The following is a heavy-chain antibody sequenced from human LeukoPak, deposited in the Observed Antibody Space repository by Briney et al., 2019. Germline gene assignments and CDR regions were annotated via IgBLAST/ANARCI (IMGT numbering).Heavy chain of an antibody. CDR3: AAVWFGELLSWPYFDY. V-gene: IGHV1-69*13. Sequence: SVKVPCKASGGTFSSYAISWVRQAPGQGLEWMGGIILIFGTANYAQKFQGRVTITADESTSTAYMELSSLRSEDTAVYYCAAVWFGELLSWPYFDYWGQGTLVTVSP. J-gene: IGHJ4*02. D-gene: IGHD3-10*01. CDR2: IILIFGTA. CDR1: GGTFSSYA.